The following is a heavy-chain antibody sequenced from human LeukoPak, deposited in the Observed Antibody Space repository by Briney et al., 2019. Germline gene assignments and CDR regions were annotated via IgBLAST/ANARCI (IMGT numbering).Heavy chain of an antibody. CDR3: ARGGDIAAAGIGFDY. J-gene: IGHJ4*02. CDR1: GGSISSGSYY. V-gene: IGHV4-61*02. D-gene: IGHD6-13*01. CDR2: IYTSGST. Sequence: SETLSLTCTVSGGSISSGSYYWGWIREPGGKGLEGIGRIYTSGSTNYNPSVKSRVTISVDTSKNQFSLKLSSVTAADTAVYYCARGGDIAAAGIGFDYWGQGTLATVSS.